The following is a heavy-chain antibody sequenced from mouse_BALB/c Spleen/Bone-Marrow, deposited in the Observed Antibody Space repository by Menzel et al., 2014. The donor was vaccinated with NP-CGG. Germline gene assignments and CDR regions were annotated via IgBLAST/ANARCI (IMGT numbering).Heavy chain of an antibody. D-gene: IGHD2-1*01. J-gene: IGHJ3*01. Sequence: QVQLKQSGAELVKPGASVKLSCKASGYTFTSYYMYWVKQRPGQGLGWIGEINPSNGGTNFNEKFKNKATLTVDKSSSTAYMQLSSLIFEDSAVYCCTRSNGNWFAYWGQGTLVTVSA. CDR3: TRSNGNWFAY. CDR2: INPSNGGT. CDR1: GYTFTSYY. V-gene: IGHV1S81*02.